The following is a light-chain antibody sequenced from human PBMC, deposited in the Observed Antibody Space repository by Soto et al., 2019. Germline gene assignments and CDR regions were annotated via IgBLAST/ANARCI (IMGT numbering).Light chain of an antibody. Sequence: ELVLPQSPGTLSLSPGERATLSCRASQSVSSSYLAWYQQKPGQAPRLLIYGASSRSTGIPDRFSGSGSGTDFTHTISRLEPEDFAVYYCQQYGSSPRTFGQGTKVEIK. CDR2: GAS. V-gene: IGKV3-20*01. J-gene: IGKJ1*01. CDR3: QQYGSSPRT. CDR1: QSVSSSY.